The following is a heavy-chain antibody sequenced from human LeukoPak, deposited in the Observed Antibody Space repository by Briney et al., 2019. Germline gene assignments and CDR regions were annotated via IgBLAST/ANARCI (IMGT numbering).Heavy chain of an antibody. Sequence: GASVKVSCKASGYTFTGYYMHWVRQAPGQGLEWMGRINPNSGGTNYAQKFQGRVTMTRDTSISTAYMELSRLRSDDTAVYYCARDVGYGVHGGWYFDLWGRGTLVTVSS. CDR1: GYTFTGYY. J-gene: IGHJ2*01. CDR2: INPNSGGT. D-gene: IGHD4-17*01. V-gene: IGHV1-2*06. CDR3: ARDVGYGVHGGWYFDL.